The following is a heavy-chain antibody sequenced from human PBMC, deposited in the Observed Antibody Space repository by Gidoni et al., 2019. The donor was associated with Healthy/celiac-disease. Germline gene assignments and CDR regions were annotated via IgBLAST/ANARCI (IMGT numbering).Heavy chain of an antibody. Sequence: QVQLQESGPGLVKPSQPLSLTCTFPGASISSVGYYWSWIRQHPGTGLEWIGYIYYSGSTHYNPSLKSRVTISVDTSKNQFSLKLSSVTAADTAVYYCARGSVQQLGTAFDYWGQGTLVTVSS. J-gene: IGHJ4*02. D-gene: IGHD6-13*01. CDR3: ARGSVQQLGTAFDY. V-gene: IGHV4-31*03. CDR1: GASISSVGYY. CDR2: IYYSGST.